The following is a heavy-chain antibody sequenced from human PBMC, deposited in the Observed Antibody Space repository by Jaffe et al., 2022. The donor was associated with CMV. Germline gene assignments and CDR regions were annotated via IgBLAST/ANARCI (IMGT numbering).Heavy chain of an antibody. J-gene: IGHJ5*02. D-gene: IGHD6-6*01. CDR2: INPSGGST. Sequence: QVQLVQSGAEVKKPGASVKVSCKASGYTFTSYYMHWVRQAPGQGLEWMGIINPSGGSTSYAQKFQGRVTMTRDTSTSTVYMELSSLRSEDTAVYYCARDGKRGVAARRWWFDPWGQGTLVTVSS. V-gene: IGHV1-46*01. CDR1: GYTFTSYY. CDR3: ARDGKRGVAARRWWFDP.